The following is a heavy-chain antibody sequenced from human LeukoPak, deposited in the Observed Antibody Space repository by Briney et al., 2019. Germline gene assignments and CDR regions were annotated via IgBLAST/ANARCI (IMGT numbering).Heavy chain of an antibody. CDR3: ARASHYYDSSGYYEVLDY. CDR2: IYTSGST. CDR1: GGSISSYY. Sequence: SETLSLTCTVSGGSISSYYWSWIRQPAGKGLEWIGRIYTSGSTNYNPSLKSRVTMSVDTSKNQFSLKLGSVTAADTAVYYCARASHYYDSSGYYEVLDYWGQGPLVTVSS. V-gene: IGHV4-4*07. J-gene: IGHJ4*02. D-gene: IGHD3-22*01.